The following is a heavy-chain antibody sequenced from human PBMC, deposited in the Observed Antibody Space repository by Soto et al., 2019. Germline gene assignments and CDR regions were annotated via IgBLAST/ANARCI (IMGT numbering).Heavy chain of an antibody. J-gene: IGHJ4*02. D-gene: IGHD3-22*01. CDR3: ARDIPYYYDSSGYNSPYYFDY. Sequence: QVQLVQSGAEVMKPGASVKVSCKASGYTFTSYGISWVRQAPGQGLEWMGWISAYNGNTNYAQKLQGRVTMTTDTSTSTAYMELRSLRSDDTAVYYCARDIPYYYDSSGYNSPYYFDYWGQGTLVTVSS. V-gene: IGHV1-18*01. CDR1: GYTFTSYG. CDR2: ISAYNGNT.